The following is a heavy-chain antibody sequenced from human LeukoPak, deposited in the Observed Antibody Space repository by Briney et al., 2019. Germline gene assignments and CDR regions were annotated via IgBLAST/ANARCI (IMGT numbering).Heavy chain of an antibody. CDR3: ARAGVAVAGSAFDI. V-gene: IGHV4-30-4*08. J-gene: IGHJ3*02. Sequence: TSQTLSLTCTVSGGSISSGDYYWSWIRQPPGKGLEWIGYIYYSGSTYYNPSLKSRVTISVDTSKNQFSLKLSSVTAADTAVYYCARAGVAVAGSAFDIWGQGTMATVSS. D-gene: IGHD6-19*01. CDR2: IYYSGST. CDR1: GGSISSGDYY.